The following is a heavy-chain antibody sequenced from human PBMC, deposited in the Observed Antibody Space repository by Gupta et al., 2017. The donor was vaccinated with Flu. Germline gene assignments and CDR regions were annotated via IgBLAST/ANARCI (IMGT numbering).Heavy chain of an antibody. D-gene: IGHD3-22*01. V-gene: IGHV3-21*01. Sequence: EVQLVESGGGLVKPGGSLRLSCAASGFTFSSYSMNWVRQAPGKGLEWVSSISSSSSYIYYADSVKGRFTISRDNAKNSLYLQMNSLRAEDTAVYYCAREGGLYDSSGYYFSGHDYWGQGTLVTFSS. CDR1: GFTFSSYS. CDR2: ISSSSSYI. CDR3: AREGGLYDSSGYYFSGHDY. J-gene: IGHJ4*02.